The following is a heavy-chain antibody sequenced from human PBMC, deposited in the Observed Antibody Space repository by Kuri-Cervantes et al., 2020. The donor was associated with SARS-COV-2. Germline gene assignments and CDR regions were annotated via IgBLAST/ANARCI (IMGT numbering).Heavy chain of an antibody. Sequence: ESLKISCTVSGGSISSHYWSWIRQPPGKGLEWIGYIYYSGSTNYNPSLKSRVTISIDTSKNQFSLKLSSVTAADTAVYYCASRHYDSSGYFPFDYWGQGTLVTVSS. CDR3: ASRHYDSSGYFPFDY. CDR2: IYYSGST. CDR1: GGSISSHY. D-gene: IGHD3-22*01. V-gene: IGHV4-59*08. J-gene: IGHJ4*02.